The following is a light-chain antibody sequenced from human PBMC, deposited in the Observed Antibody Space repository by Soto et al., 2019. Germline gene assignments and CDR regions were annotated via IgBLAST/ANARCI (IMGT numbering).Light chain of an antibody. CDR1: QGISTY. V-gene: IGKV1-27*01. Sequence: DIQMTQSPSSLSASVGDRVTITCRASQGISTYLAWYQQKPGKVPKLLIYAASSLQSGVPPRFSGSGSGTEFTLTISSLQPEDVATYYCQKYDSAPQTFGQGTKVEIK. CDR2: AAS. J-gene: IGKJ1*01. CDR3: QKYDSAPQT.